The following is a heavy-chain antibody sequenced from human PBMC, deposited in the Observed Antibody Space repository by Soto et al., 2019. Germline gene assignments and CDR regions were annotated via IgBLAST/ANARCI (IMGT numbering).Heavy chain of an antibody. V-gene: IGHV1-18*01. D-gene: IGHD4-17*01. J-gene: IGHJ6*02. CDR1: GYTFSRSG. Sequence: FQLVQSGAEVKKPGASVKVSCKASGYTFSRSGISWVRQAPGQGLEWMGWISTYNGDTNYAQKVQGRVTMTTDTSTSAAFMELMSLRSDDTAVYYCARSGSVTFYYYGLDVWGQGTTVTVSS. CDR2: ISTYNGDT. CDR3: ARSGSVTFYYYGLDV.